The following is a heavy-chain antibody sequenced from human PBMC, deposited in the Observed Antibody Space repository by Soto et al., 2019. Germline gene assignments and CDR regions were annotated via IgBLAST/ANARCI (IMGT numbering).Heavy chain of an antibody. Sequence: ASVKVSFKASGYTFTSYGISWVRQAPGQGLEWMGWISAYNGNTNYAQKLQGRVTMTTDTSTSTAYMELRSLRSDDTAVYYCARGRTAMVHSPFDYWGQGTLVTVSS. CDR2: ISAYNGNT. V-gene: IGHV1-18*01. D-gene: IGHD5-18*01. CDR3: ARGRTAMVHSPFDY. J-gene: IGHJ4*02. CDR1: GYTFTSYG.